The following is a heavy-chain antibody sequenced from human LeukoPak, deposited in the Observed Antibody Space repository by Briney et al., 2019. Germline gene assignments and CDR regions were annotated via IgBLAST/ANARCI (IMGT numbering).Heavy chain of an antibody. CDR2: IWYDGSNK. V-gene: IGHV3-33*01. CDR3: ARDPYYGSGSGYFDY. D-gene: IGHD3-10*01. CDR1: GFTFSSYG. J-gene: IGHJ4*02. Sequence: GGSLRLSCAASGFTFSSYGMHWVRQAPGKGLEWVAVIWYDGSNKYYADSVKGRFTISRDNSKNTLYPQMNSLRAEDTAVYYCARDPYYGSGSGYFDYWGQGTLVTVSS.